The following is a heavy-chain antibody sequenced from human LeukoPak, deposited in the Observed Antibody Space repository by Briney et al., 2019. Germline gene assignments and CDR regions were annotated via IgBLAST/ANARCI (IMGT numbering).Heavy chain of an antibody. V-gene: IGHV4-59*12. D-gene: IGHD6-19*01. Sequence: SETLSLTCTVSGGSISSYYWSWIRQPPGKGLEWIGYIFYSGSTNYNPSLKSRVSISVDTSKNQFSLKLSSVTAADTAVYYCARYTGGWGPFDYWGQGTLVTVSS. J-gene: IGHJ4*02. CDR2: IFYSGST. CDR1: GGSISSYY. CDR3: ARYTGGWGPFDY.